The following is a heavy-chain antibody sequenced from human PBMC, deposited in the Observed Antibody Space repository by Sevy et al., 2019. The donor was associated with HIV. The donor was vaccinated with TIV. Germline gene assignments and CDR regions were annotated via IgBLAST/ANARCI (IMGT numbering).Heavy chain of an antibody. J-gene: IGHJ4*02. CDR1: GYTFTGYY. CDR2: INPNSGGT. V-gene: IGHV1-2*06. D-gene: IGHD3-16*02. CDR3: ARERDGLYDYVWGSYRYGGYYFDY. Sequence: ASVKVSCKASGYTFTGYYMHWVRQAPGQGLEWMGRINPNSGGTNYAQKFQGRVTMTRDTSISKPYMDLGRLGSDATAVYYCARERDGLYDYVWGSYRYGGYYFDYWGQGTLVTVSS.